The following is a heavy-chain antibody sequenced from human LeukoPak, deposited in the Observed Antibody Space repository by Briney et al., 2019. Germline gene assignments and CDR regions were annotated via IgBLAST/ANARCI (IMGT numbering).Heavy chain of an antibody. CDR2: IYYSGST. Sequence: KPSKTLSLTCTVSGGSISPYFWSWIRQPPGKGLEWIGYIYYSGSTNYNPSLKSRVTISVDTSKNQFSLKLSSVTAADTAVYYCARRQTYFDYWGQGTLVTVSS. J-gene: IGHJ4*02. CDR3: ARRQTYFDY. V-gene: IGHV4-59*08. CDR1: GGSISPYF.